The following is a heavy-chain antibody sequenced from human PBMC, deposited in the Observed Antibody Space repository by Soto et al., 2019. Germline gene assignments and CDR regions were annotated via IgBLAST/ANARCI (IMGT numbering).Heavy chain of an antibody. D-gene: IGHD2-2*01. Sequence: PGGSLRLSCAASGFTVSSNYMSWVRQAPGKGLEWVSVIYSGGSTYYADSVKGRFTISRDNSKNTLYLQMNSLRAEDTAVYYCARDWACSSTSCYGMDVWGQGTTVTVSS. CDR2: IYSGGST. V-gene: IGHV3-53*01. CDR3: ARDWACSSTSCYGMDV. CDR1: GFTVSSNY. J-gene: IGHJ6*02.